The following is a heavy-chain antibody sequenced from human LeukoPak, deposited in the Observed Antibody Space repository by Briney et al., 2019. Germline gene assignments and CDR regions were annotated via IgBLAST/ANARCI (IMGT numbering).Heavy chain of an antibody. CDR3: ARVGQQLVNWFDP. Sequence: SETLSLTCAVYGGSFSGYYWSWIRQPPGKGLEWIGETNHSGSTNYNPSLKSRVTISVDTSKNQFSLKLSSVTAADTAVYYCARVGQQLVNWFDPWGQGTLVTVSS. V-gene: IGHV4-34*01. CDR2: TNHSGST. CDR1: GGSFSGYY. D-gene: IGHD6-13*01. J-gene: IGHJ5*02.